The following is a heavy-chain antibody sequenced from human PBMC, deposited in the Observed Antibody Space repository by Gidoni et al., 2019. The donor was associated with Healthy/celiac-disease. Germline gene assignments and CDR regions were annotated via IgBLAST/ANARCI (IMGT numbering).Heavy chain of an antibody. J-gene: IGHJ4*02. D-gene: IGHD3-3*01. CDR3: ARHAGYDFWSGPTDY. CDR2: IYYSGST. CDR1: GGSISSYY. Sequence: QVQLQESGPGLVKPSEPLSLTCTASGGSISSYYWSWIRQPPGKGLEWIGYIYYSGSTNYNPSLKSRVTISVDTSKNQFSLKLSSVTAADTAVYYCARHAGYDFWSGPTDYWGQGTLVTVSS. V-gene: IGHV4-59*08.